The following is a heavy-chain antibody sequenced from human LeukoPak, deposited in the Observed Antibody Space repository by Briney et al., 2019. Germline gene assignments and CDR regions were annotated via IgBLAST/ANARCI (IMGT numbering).Heavy chain of an antibody. D-gene: IGHD2-8*01. J-gene: IGHJ4*02. CDR2: IYYSGST. CDR1: GGSISSGDYY. CDR3: ARRYCTNGVCYNPRFDY. V-gene: IGHV4-30-4*08. Sequence: SQTLSLTCTVSGGSISSGDYYWSWIRQPPGKGLEWIGYIYYSGSTYYNPSLKGRVTISVDTSKNQFSLKLSSVTAADTAVYYCARRYCTNGVCYNPRFDYWGQGTLVTVSS.